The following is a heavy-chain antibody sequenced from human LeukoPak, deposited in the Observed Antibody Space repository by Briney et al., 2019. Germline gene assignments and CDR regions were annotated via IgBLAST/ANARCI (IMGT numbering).Heavy chain of an antibody. CDR1: GVSISPYY. J-gene: IGHJ6*02. V-gene: IGHV4-4*07. CDR2: MSVSGTT. CDR3: ARNEVGTTVYGMDV. D-gene: IGHD1-26*01. Sequence: SETLSLTCTVSGVSISPYYWSWIRQPAGRGLEWIGRMSVSGTTNYNPSLKSRVTMSLDTSKNQFSLKLSSVTAADTAVYYCARNEVGTTVYGMDVWGQGTTVTVSS.